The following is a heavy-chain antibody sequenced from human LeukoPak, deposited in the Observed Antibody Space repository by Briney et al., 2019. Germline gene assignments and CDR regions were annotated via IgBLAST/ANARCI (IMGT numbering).Heavy chain of an antibody. Sequence: GGSLRLSCAASGFTFRSFWMSWIRQAPGKGLEWVSAISGSGGSTYYADSVKGRFTISRDNSKNTLYLQMNSLRAEDTAVYYCAKGDFDGSGSYYTSYWGQGTLVTVSS. J-gene: IGHJ4*02. CDR1: GFTFRSFW. CDR2: ISGSGGST. D-gene: IGHD3-10*01. CDR3: AKGDFDGSGSYYTSY. V-gene: IGHV3-23*01.